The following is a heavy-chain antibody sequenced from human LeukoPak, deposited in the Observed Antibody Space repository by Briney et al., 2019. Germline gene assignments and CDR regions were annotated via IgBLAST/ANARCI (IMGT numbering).Heavy chain of an antibody. CDR3: ARDLVTVTKGFDI. CDR2: ISYIGST. CDR1: GDSLSSHY. Sequence: SETLSLTCVVSGDSLSSHYWTWIRQSPGKGLEWIGYISYIGSTNYNPSLKSRVTISIDTSKNQFSLKLRSVTAADTAVYYCARDLVTVTKGFDIWGQGTMVSVSA. J-gene: IGHJ3*02. V-gene: IGHV4-59*11. D-gene: IGHD4-17*01.